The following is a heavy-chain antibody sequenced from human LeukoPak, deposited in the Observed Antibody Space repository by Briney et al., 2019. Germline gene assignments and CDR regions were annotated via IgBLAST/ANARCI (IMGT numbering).Heavy chain of an antibody. CDR3: ASASSSGPYYYDY. Sequence: GGSLRLSCAASGFTFSNYWMSWVRQAPGKGLEWVANIKQDGSEKYYVDSVKGRFTISRDNAKNSLYLQMNSPRAEDTAVYYCASASSSGPYYYDYWGQGTLVTVSS. J-gene: IGHJ4*02. CDR2: IKQDGSEK. V-gene: IGHV3-7*01. CDR1: GFTFSNYW. D-gene: IGHD6-19*01.